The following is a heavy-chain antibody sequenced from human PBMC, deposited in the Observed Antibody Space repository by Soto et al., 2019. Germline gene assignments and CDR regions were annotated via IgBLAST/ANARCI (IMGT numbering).Heavy chain of an antibody. Sequence: EVLLLESGGGLVQPGGSLRLSCAASGFTFNTFAMTWVRQAPGKGLEWVSALSGSGSLSYYADSVKGRFTISRDNSKNTMYLQMNILSVDETAVYFCARDRGGALDSWGQGTLVTVSS. CDR2: LSGSGSLS. CDR1: GFTFNTFA. V-gene: IGHV3-23*01. J-gene: IGHJ4*02. D-gene: IGHD2-15*01. CDR3: ARDRGGALDS.